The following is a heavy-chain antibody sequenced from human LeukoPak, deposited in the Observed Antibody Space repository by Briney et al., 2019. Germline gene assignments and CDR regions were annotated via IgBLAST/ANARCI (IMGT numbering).Heavy chain of an antibody. V-gene: IGHV3-74*01. CDR1: GFTFSTHW. Sequence: PGGSLRLSCAASGFTFSTHWMHWVRQAPGKGLVWVSRINTDGSSTTYADSVKGRFTISRDNAKNTVYLQMNSLRAEDTAVYYCARDRGHAYFFDYWGQGAPVTVSS. J-gene: IGHJ4*02. CDR3: ARDRGHAYFFDY. CDR2: INTDGSST. D-gene: IGHD2-2*01.